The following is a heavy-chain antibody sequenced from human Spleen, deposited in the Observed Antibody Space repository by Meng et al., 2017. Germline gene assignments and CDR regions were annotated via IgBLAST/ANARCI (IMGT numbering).Heavy chain of an antibody. CDR3: ARTDLYDSNGYYLYYFDF. Sequence: QVPVEESGPGLVKPSETLSLTCTVSGGSVSSGTYYWSWIRQPPGKGLEWIAYIYYSGSTNYNPSLKSRVTISVDTSKNQFSLRLSSVTAADTAVYYCARTDLYDSNGYYLYYFDFWGQGALVTVSS. J-gene: IGHJ4*02. D-gene: IGHD3-22*01. CDR2: IYYSGST. V-gene: IGHV4-61*01. CDR1: GGSVSSGTYY.